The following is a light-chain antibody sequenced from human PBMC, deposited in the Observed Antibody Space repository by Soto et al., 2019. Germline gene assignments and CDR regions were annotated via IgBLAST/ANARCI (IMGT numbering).Light chain of an antibody. CDR2: LGS. Sequence: DIVMIHSPLSLPVTPGEPASISCRSSQSLLHSNGYNYLDWYLQKPGQSPQLLIYLGSNRASGVPDRFSGSESGTDFTLKISRAEAEDVGVYYCMQALQTPPYNFGLGTKLEIK. CDR1: QSLLHSNGYNY. J-gene: IGKJ2*01. V-gene: IGKV2-28*01. CDR3: MQALQTPPYN.